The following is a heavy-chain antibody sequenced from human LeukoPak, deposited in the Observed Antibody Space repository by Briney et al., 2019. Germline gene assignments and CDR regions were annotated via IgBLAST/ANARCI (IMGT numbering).Heavy chain of an antibody. CDR2: ISWNGGST. V-gene: IGHV3-43D*03. J-gene: IGHJ4*02. CDR3: AKDMWQGAGGRLPDY. D-gene: IGHD3-16*01. Sequence: GGSLRLSCAASGFTFDDYAMHWVRQAPGKGLEWVSLISWNGGSTYYADSVKGRFTISRDNNKNSLYLQMNNLRAEDTALYYCAKDMWQGAGGRLPDYWGQGTLVTVSS. CDR1: GFTFDDYA.